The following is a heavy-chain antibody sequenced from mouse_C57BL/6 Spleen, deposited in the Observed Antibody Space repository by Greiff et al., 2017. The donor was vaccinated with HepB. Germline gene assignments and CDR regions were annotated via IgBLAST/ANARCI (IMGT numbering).Heavy chain of an antibody. CDR2: IYPGSGST. Sequence: QVQLQQPGAELVKPGASVKMSCKASGYTFTSYWITWVKQRPGQGLEWIGDIYPGSGSTNYNEKFKSKATLTVDTSSSTAYMQLSSLTSEDSAVYYCARALITTRYYYAMDYWGQGTSVTVSS. V-gene: IGHV1-55*01. J-gene: IGHJ4*01. D-gene: IGHD2-4*01. CDR1: GYTFTSYW. CDR3: ARALITTRYYYAMDY.